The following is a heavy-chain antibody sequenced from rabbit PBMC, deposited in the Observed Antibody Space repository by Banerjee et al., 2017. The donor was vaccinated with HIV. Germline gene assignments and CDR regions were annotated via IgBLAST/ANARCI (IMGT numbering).Heavy chain of an antibody. V-gene: IGHV1S40*01. CDR3: ARIDGYAGYGYPYFNL. Sequence: QSLEESGGDLVKPGASLTLTCTASEFSFSSSYWICWVRQAPGKGLEWIACIYTGSSDSTYYATWAKDRFTISKTSSTTLTLQMTSLTAADTATYFCARIDGYAGYGYPYFNLWGQGTLVTVS. J-gene: IGHJ4*01. CDR1: EFSFSSSYW. CDR2: IYTGSSDST. D-gene: IGHD7-1*01.